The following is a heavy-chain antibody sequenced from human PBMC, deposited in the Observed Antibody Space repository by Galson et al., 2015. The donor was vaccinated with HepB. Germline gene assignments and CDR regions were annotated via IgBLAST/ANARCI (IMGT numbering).Heavy chain of an antibody. J-gene: IGHJ4*02. CDR2: IYWDDDQ. V-gene: IGHV2-5*02. D-gene: IGHD2-21*01. CDR1: GFSLSTSEEG. Sequence: PALVKPTPTLTLTCTFSGFSLSTSEEGVGVAWIRQPPGKALEWLALIYWDDDQRYSPSLKNRLTITKDSSKDQVVLIMTRMDPMDTATYYCAHIRDSALVRFDSWGQGARVTVSS. CDR3: AHIRDSALVRFDS.